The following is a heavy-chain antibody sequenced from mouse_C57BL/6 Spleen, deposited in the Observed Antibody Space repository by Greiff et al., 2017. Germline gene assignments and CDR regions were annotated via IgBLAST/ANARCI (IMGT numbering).Heavy chain of an antibody. CDR1: GYTFTSYW. D-gene: IGHD1-1*01. CDR3: ANYYGSSLFAY. Sequence: VKLQQPGAELVKPGASVKLSCKASGYTFTSYWMHWVKLRPGQGLEWIGMIHPNSGSTNYNEKFKSKATLTVDKSSSTAYMQLSSLTSADSAVYYCANYYGSSLFAYWGQGTLVTVSA. J-gene: IGHJ3*01. V-gene: IGHV1-64*01. CDR2: IHPNSGST.